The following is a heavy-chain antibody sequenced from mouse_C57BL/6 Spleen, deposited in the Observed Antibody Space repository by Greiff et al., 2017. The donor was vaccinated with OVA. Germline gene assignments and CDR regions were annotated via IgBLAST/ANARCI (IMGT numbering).Heavy chain of an antibody. J-gene: IGHJ4*01. CDR2: IWRGGST. Sequence: VQLQQSGPGLVQPSQSLSITCTVSGFSLTSHGVHWVRQSPGKGLEWLGVIWRGGSTDYNAAFMSRLSITKDNSKSQVFFKMNSLQADDTAIYYCAKSYGSSSGAMDYWGQGTSVTVSS. CDR3: AKSYGSSSGAMDY. V-gene: IGHV2-5*01. CDR1: GFSLTSHG. D-gene: IGHD1-1*01.